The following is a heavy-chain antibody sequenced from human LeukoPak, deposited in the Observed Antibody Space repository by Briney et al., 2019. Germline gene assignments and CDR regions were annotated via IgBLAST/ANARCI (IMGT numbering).Heavy chain of an antibody. CDR3: ARGRGVVPAARFDL. CDR1: GGSISSSSYY. V-gene: IGHV4-61*05. Sequence: SETLSLTCTVSGGSISSSSYYWGWIRQPPGKGLEWIGCVYYSGSTNYNPSLKSRVTISVDTSKNQFSLKLSSVTAADTAVYYCARGRGVVPAARFDLWGQGTLVTVSS. J-gene: IGHJ4*02. D-gene: IGHD2-2*01. CDR2: VYYSGST.